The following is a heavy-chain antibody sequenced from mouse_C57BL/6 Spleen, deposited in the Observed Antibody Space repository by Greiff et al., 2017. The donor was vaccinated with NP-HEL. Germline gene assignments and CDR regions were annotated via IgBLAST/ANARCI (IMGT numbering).Heavy chain of an antibody. CDR2: ISSGGSYT. V-gene: IGHV5-6*02. CDR3: ARHGDSNYAWFAY. J-gene: IGHJ3*01. D-gene: IGHD2-5*01. Sequence: DVMLVESGGDLVKPGGSLKLSCAASGFTFSSYGMSWVRQTPDKRLEWVATISSGGSYTYYPDSVKGRFTISRDNAKNTLYLQMSSLKSEDTAMYYCARHGDSNYAWFAYWGQGTLVTVSA. CDR1: GFTFSSYG.